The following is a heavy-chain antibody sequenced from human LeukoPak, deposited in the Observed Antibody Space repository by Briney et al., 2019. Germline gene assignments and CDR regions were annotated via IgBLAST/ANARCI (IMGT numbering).Heavy chain of an antibody. D-gene: IGHD2-2*01. CDR1: GFTFSDYS. J-gene: IGHJ6*03. CDR3: ATSGGFVLPNAITGNWYMDV. Sequence: PGGSLRLSCGASGFTFSDYSMNWVRQAPGKGLAWVASITCAGGYTYYADSVKGRFTISRDNAQNSLFLQMTSLRAEDTAVYFCATSGGFVLPNAITGNWYMDVWGRGTSVTVSS. CDR2: ITCAGGYT. V-gene: IGHV3-21*01.